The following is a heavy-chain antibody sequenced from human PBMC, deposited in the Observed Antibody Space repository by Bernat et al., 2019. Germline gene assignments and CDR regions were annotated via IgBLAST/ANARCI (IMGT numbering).Heavy chain of an antibody. Sequence: QLQLQESGPGRVKPSETLSLNCTVSGGSVSSSSYYWGWVRQPPGKGLEWSGSIYYTESTYYNPSLTGRAAISVDTSKNQFSLKLSSVTAADTAVYYCARQLLRYFDWWGGAFDIWGQGTKVTVSS. CDR2: IYYTEST. J-gene: IGHJ3*02. CDR3: ARQLLRYFDWWGGAFDI. V-gene: IGHV4-39*01. D-gene: IGHD3-9*01. CDR1: GGSVSSSSYY.